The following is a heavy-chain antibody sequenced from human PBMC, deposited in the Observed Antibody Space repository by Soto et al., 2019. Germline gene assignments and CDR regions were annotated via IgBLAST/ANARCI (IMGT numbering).Heavy chain of an antibody. J-gene: IGHJ4*02. CDR3: ARYYYGSGSYYNPFDY. CDR2: ISSSSSYI. CDR1: GFTFSSYS. Sequence: GGSLRLSCAASGFTFSSYSMNWVRQAPGKGLEWVSSISSSSSYIYYADSVKGRFTISRDNAKNSLYLQMNSLRAEDTAVYYCARYYYGSGSYYNPFDYWGQGTLVTVSS. V-gene: IGHV3-21*01. D-gene: IGHD3-10*01.